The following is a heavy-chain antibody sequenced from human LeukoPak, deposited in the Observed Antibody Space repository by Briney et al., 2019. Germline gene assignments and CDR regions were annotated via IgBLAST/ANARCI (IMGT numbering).Heavy chain of an antibody. V-gene: IGHV3-30*02. Sequence: GGSLRLSCAASGFTFSSYGMHWVRQAPGKGLEWVAFIRYDGTNKYYADSVKGRFTISRDNSKNTLYLQMNSLRAEDTAVYYCAKDRGGIAVAGTGWFDPWGQGTLVTVSS. CDR2: IRYDGTNK. CDR1: GFTFSSYG. D-gene: IGHD6-19*01. J-gene: IGHJ5*02. CDR3: AKDRGGIAVAGTGWFDP.